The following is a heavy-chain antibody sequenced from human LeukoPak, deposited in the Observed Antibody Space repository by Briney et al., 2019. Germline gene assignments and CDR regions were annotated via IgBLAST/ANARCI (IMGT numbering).Heavy chain of an antibody. Sequence: PGGSLRLSCVASGFTFSSYGMHWVRQAPGKGLEWVALISYDGSNEYYADTVKGRFTISRDDSKNTLYLQMNSLRAEDTAVYYCVKDNFMWLGFGGTRDNWIDPWGQGTLVTVSS. V-gene: IGHV3-30*18. J-gene: IGHJ5*02. CDR1: GFTFSSYG. CDR3: VKDNFMWLGFGGTRDNWIDP. CDR2: ISYDGSNE. D-gene: IGHD5-12*01.